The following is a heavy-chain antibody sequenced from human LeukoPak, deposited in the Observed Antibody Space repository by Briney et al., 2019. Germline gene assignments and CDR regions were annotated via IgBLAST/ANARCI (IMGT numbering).Heavy chain of an antibody. D-gene: IGHD3-22*01. Sequence: GGSLRLSCAASGFTFSSYAMSWVRQAPGKGLEWVSAISGSGGSTYYADSVKGRFTISRDNSKNTLYLQMNSLRAEDTAVYYCAKVVSHYYDSSGYYPDYWGQGTLVTVSS. CDR2: ISGSGGST. CDR1: GFTFSSYA. V-gene: IGHV3-23*01. J-gene: IGHJ4*02. CDR3: AKVVSHYYDSSGYYPDY.